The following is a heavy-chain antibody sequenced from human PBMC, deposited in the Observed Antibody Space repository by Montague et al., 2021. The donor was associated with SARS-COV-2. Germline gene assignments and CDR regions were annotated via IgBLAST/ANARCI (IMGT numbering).Heavy chain of an antibody. CDR1: GGSISPYY. J-gene: IGHJ4*02. CDR2: VNHSGHT. Sequence: SETLSLTCTVSGGSISPYYCSWIWQPPGKRLERIGEVNHSGHTXXXLSXXXRVTMSVDTHKSQFPLKVRSVTAADTAVYYGARGPVDVAARLRYYFDQWGQGTLVTVSS. CDR3: ARGPVDVAARLRYYFDQ. V-gene: IGHV4-34*01. D-gene: IGHD6-6*01.